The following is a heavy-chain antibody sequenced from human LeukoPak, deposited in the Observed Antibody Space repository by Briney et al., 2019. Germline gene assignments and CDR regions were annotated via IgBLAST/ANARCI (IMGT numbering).Heavy chain of an antibody. CDR3: AREADSPKGFHAVDI. J-gene: IGHJ3*02. V-gene: IGHV4-34*01. D-gene: IGHD3-22*01. CDR2: INHRGSA. CDR1: GGSFSSYF. Sequence: SETLSLTCAVYGGSFSSYFLTWIRQPPGKGLEWIGDINHRGSASYNPSLKSRATISVDTSKNQFSLELTSMTAADTAVYYCAREADSPKGFHAVDIWGQGTMVSVSS.